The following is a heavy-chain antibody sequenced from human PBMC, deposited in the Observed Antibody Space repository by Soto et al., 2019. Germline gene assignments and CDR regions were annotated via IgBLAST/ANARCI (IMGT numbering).Heavy chain of an antibody. V-gene: IGHV3-53*01. J-gene: IGHJ4*02. CDR1: GFNVNSDY. CDR2: IYSGETT. CDR3: TRDGRGLGRLSLFEY. Sequence: EVQLVESGGGLIHPGGSLRLSCAASGFNVNSDYMNWVRQTPGKGLEWVASIYSGETTYYADSVRGRFTISSEKSRNTLYLQLSSLRIEDTAVYYCTRDGRGLGRLSLFEYWGRGVLVTVSS. D-gene: IGHD2-21*02.